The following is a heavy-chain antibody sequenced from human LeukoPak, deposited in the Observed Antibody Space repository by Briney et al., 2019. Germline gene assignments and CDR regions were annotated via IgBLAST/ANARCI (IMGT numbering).Heavy chain of an antibody. V-gene: IGHV3-11*01. D-gene: IGHD5-18*01. CDR1: GFTFSDYY. J-gene: IGHJ5*02. Sequence: GGSLRLSCAASGFTFSDYYMSWIRQAPGKGLEWVSYISSSGSTIYYADSVKGRFTISRDNAKNSLYLQMNSLRADDTAVYYCARGAEFRAMVTPTWFDPWGQGTLVTVSS. CDR2: ISSSGSTI. CDR3: ARGAEFRAMVTPTWFDP.